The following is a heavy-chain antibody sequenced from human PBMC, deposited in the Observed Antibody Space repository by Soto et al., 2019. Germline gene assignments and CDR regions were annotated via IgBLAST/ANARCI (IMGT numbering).Heavy chain of an antibody. J-gene: IGHJ4*02. CDR2: IYYSGST. CDR1: GGSISSYY. CDR3: ARRGGSGYYYPSGYFDY. V-gene: IGHV4-59*01. D-gene: IGHD3-22*01. Sequence: SETLSLTCTVSGGSISSYYWSWIRQPPGKGLEWIGYIYYSGSTNYNPSLKSRVTISVDTSKNQFSLKLSSVTAADTAVDYCARRGGSGYYYPSGYFDYWGQGTLVTVSS.